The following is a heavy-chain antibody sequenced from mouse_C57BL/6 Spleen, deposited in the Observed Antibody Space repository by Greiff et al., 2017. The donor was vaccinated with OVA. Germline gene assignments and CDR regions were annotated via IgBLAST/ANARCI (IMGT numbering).Heavy chain of an antibody. V-gene: IGHV5-16*01. D-gene: IGHD4-1*01. CDR1: GFTFSDYY. Sequence: EVQVVESEGGLVQPGSSMKLSCTASGFTFSDYYLAWGRLVPEPGLKWVSNVNYDGSSTSYLDSLTSRFIISRDDEKNILYLQMSSLKSEDTATYCCARDGRVCPWYFDVWGTGTTVTVAS. CDR2: VNYDGSST. CDR3: ARDGRVCPWYFDV. J-gene: IGHJ1*03.